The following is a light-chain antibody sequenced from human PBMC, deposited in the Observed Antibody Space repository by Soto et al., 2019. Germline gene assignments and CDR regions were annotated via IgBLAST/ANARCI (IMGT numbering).Light chain of an antibody. V-gene: IGKV1-5*03. CDR1: QSVSGW. Sequence: DIQMTQSPSTLSASVGDTVTVTCRASQSVSGWLAWYQQKPGEAPKLLIYKASTLKSGVPPRFSGSGSGTQFTLTISSLQPDDFATYYCQQYNSYPWTFSQGTKVDIK. CDR2: KAS. CDR3: QQYNSYPWT. J-gene: IGKJ1*01.